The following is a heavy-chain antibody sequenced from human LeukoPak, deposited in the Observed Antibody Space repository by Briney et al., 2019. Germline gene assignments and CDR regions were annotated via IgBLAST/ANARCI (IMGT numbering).Heavy chain of an antibody. CDR1: GFTFSSYA. CDR3: ARDPERGYSGYGPYWYFDL. Sequence: PGGSLRLSCAASGFTFSSYAMHWVRQAPGKGLEWVAVISYDGSNKYCADSVKGRFTISRDNSKNTLYLQMNSLRAEDTAVYYCARDPERGYSGYGPYWYFDLWGRGTLVTVSS. D-gene: IGHD5-12*01. CDR2: ISYDGSNK. V-gene: IGHV3-30-3*01. J-gene: IGHJ2*01.